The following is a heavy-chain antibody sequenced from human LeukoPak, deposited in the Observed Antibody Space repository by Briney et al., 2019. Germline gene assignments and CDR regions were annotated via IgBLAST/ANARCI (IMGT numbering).Heavy chain of an antibody. V-gene: IGHV1-3*01. CDR3: ARGIVVVPAAMYY. Sequence: ASVKVSCKASGYTFTSYAMHWVRQAPGQRLEWMGWINAGNGNTKYSQKFQGRVTITRDTSASTAYMELSSLRSEDTAVYYRARGIVVVPAAMYYWGQGTLVTVSS. J-gene: IGHJ4*02. D-gene: IGHD2-2*01. CDR2: INAGNGNT. CDR1: GYTFTSYA.